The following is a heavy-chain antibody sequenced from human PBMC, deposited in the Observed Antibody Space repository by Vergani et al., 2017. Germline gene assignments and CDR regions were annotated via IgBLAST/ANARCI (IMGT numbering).Heavy chain of an antibody. CDR3: ARTYDYVWGSSPNSYYYYGMDV. J-gene: IGHJ6*02. CDR1: GGTFSSYA. Sequence: QVQLVQSGAEVKKPGSSVKVSCKASGGTFSSYAISWVRQAPGQGLEWMGGIIPIFGTANYAQKFQGRVTITADESTSTAYMELSSLRSEDTAVYYCARTYDYVWGSSPNSYYYYGMDVWGQGTTVTVSS. V-gene: IGHV1-69*01. D-gene: IGHD3-16*01. CDR2: IIPIFGTA.